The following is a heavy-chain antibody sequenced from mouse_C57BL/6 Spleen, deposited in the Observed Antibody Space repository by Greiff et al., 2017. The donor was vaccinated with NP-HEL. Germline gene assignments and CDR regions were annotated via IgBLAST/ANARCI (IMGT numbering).Heavy chain of an antibody. CDR3: ARSGYYDYAWFAY. CDR1: GYTFTSYW. D-gene: IGHD2-4*01. CDR2: IYPSDSET. Sequence: VQLQQPGAELVRPGSSVKLSCKASGYTFTSYWMDWVKQRPGQGLEWIGNIYPSDSETHYNQKFKDKATLTVDKSSSTAYMQLSSLTSEDSAVYYCARSGYYDYAWFAYWGQGTLVTVAA. V-gene: IGHV1-61*01. J-gene: IGHJ3*01.